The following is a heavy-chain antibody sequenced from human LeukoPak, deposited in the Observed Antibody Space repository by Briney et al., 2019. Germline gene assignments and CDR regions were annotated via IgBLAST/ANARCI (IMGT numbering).Heavy chain of an antibody. V-gene: IGHV1-18*01. D-gene: IGHD3-10*01. CDR2: ISAYNGNT. CDR3: ARGPEYYYGSGSYDYYGMDV. CDR1: GYTFTSYG. J-gene: IGHJ6*02. Sequence: ASVKVSCKASGYTFTSYGISWVRQALGQGLEWMGWISAYNGNTNYAQKLQGRVTMTTDTSTSTAYMELRSLRSDDTAVYYCARGPEYYYGSGSYDYYGMDVWGQGTTVTVSS.